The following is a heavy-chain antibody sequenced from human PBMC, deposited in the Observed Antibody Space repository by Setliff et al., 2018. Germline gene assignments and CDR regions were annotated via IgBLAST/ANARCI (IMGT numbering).Heavy chain of an antibody. CDR3: ARIRLCGGRVICPPGRYADV. J-gene: IGHJ6*04. CDR2: IRYDGSNK. Sequence: GGSLRLSCAASGFTFSSYGMHWVRQAPGKGLEWVAFIRYDGSNKYYADSVKGRFTISRDNSKNTLYLQMNSLRAEDRAVYYCARIRLCGGRVICPPGRYADVWGKGTTVTVSS. D-gene: IGHD2-15*01. V-gene: IGHV3-30*02. CDR1: GFTFSSYG.